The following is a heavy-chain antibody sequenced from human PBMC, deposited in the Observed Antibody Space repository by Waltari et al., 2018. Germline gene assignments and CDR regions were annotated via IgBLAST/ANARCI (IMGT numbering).Heavy chain of an antibody. CDR1: GGTFGSYS. Sequence: QVHLVQSGAEVKKPGSSVKVSCKASGGTFGSYSVARVRQAAGQGLEWLGGIIPIFGTPQYAQNFQGRVTLTADAATTTAYLELSGLTSEDTAIYYCARRNLGFAFDVWGQGTLVIVSS. D-gene: IGHD1-26*01. CDR3: ARRNLGFAFDV. CDR2: IIPIFGTP. V-gene: IGHV1-69*12. J-gene: IGHJ3*01.